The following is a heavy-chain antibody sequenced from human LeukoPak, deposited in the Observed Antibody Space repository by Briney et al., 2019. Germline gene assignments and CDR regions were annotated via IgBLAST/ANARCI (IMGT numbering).Heavy chain of an antibody. Sequence: GGSLRLSCATSGFTFDKYFIHWVRQAPGKGLEWVSYISSSSTIYYADSVKGRFTISRDNAKNSLYLQMNSLRAEDTAVYYCARDFGYNWNYHYYYYMDVWGKGTTVTVSS. V-gene: IGHV3-69-1*01. CDR3: ARDFGYNWNYHYYYYMDV. CDR2: ISSSSTI. CDR1: GFTFDKYF. D-gene: IGHD1-7*01. J-gene: IGHJ6*03.